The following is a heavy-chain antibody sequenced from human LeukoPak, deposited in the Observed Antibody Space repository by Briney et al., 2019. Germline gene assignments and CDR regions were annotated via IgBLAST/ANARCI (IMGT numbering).Heavy chain of an antibody. CDR1: GITFSSYG. V-gene: IGHV3-30*18. Sequence: PGRSLRLSCAASGITFSSYGMHWVRQAPGKGLEWVAVISYDGSNKYYADSVKGRFTISRDNSKNTLYLQMNSLRAEDTAVYYCAKAGDYGVSLYYWGEGTLVTVSS. D-gene: IGHD4-17*01. J-gene: IGHJ4*02. CDR3: AKAGDYGVSLYY. CDR2: ISYDGSNK.